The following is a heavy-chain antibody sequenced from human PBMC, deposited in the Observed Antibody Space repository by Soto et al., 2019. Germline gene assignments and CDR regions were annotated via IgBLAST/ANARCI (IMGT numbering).Heavy chain of an antibody. Sequence: QVQLVESGGGVVQPGRSLRLSCAASGFTFSSYSMHWVRQAPGKGLEWVAVISYDGSNKYYADSVKGRFTISRDNSKNTLYLQMNSLRAEDAAVYYCAKTILEYSSSWYVESPGDYWGQGTLVTVSS. CDR2: ISYDGSNK. D-gene: IGHD6-13*01. CDR1: GFTFSSYS. V-gene: IGHV3-30*18. J-gene: IGHJ4*02. CDR3: AKTILEYSSSWYVESPGDY.